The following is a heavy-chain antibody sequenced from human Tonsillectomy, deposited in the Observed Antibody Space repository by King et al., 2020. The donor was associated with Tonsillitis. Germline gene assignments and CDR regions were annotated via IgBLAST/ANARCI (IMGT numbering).Heavy chain of an antibody. Sequence: QLVQSGAEVKKPGASGKVSCKASGYTFTSYGISWVRQAPGQGLEWRGGISAYNGNTNYAQKLQRSVTMTTDTSTSTRYMGLRSLRSDDTAGYYCARDKVFRDDFWSGYPPDYYYGMDVWGQGTTVTVSS. CDR1: GYTFTSYG. CDR3: ARDKVFRDDFWSGYPPDYYYGMDV. V-gene: IGHV1-18*01. D-gene: IGHD3-3*01. CDR2: ISAYNGNT. J-gene: IGHJ6*02.